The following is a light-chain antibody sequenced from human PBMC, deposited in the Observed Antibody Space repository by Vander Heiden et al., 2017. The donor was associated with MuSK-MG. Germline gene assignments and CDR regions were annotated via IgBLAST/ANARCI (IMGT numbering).Light chain of an antibody. CDR2: RNN. CDR3: AAWDESLSGRV. V-gene: IGLV1-47*01. Sequence: QSVLTQPPSASGTPGQRVTISCSGSSSNIGSNYVYWYQQLPGTAPKLLIYRNNPRPSGVPDRFSGSKSGTSASLAISGLRSEDEADYYCAAWDESLSGRVFGGGTKLTVL. CDR1: SSNIGSNY. J-gene: IGLJ2*01.